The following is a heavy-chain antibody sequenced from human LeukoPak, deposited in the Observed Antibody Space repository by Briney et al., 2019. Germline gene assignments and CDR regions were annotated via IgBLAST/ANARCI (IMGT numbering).Heavy chain of an antibody. CDR1: GFTFSSYA. Sequence: TGGSLRLSCAASGFTFSSYAMHWVRQAPGKGLEWVAVISYDGSNKYYADSVKGRFTISRDNSKNTLYLQMNSLRAEDTAVYYCARQLVVPDRVYAFDIWGQGTMVTVSS. D-gene: IGHD3-22*01. J-gene: IGHJ3*02. CDR2: ISYDGSNK. CDR3: ARQLVVPDRVYAFDI. V-gene: IGHV3-30-3*01.